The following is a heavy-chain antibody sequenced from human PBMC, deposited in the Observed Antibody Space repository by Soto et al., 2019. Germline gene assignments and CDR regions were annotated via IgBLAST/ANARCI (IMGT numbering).Heavy chain of an antibody. CDR1: GGSCSSYT. Sequence: QVQLVQCGAEVKKPGSSVKVSCKASGGSCSSYTISWVRQAHGQGLEWMGRIIPILGIANYAQKFQGRVTITADKSTTTAYKELNSLRSEDTAVYYCASGYDSSGYFLPFDYWGQGTLVTVSS. V-gene: IGHV1-69*02. CDR3: ASGYDSSGYFLPFDY. D-gene: IGHD3-22*01. CDR2: IIPILGIA. J-gene: IGHJ4*02.